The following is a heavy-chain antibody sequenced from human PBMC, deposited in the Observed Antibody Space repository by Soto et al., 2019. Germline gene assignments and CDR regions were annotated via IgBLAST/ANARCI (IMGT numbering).Heavy chain of an antibody. CDR2: IYYSGST. Sequence: PSETLSLTCTVSGGSVSSGSYYWSWIRQPPGKGLEWIGYIYYSGSTNYNPSLKSRVTISVDTSKNQFSLKLSSVTAADRAVYYCARGAKPGDFWSGYYYYYYYGMDVWGQGTTVTVSS. V-gene: IGHV4-61*01. D-gene: IGHD3-3*01. CDR3: ARGAKPGDFWSGYYYYYYYGMDV. J-gene: IGHJ6*02. CDR1: GGSVSSGSYY.